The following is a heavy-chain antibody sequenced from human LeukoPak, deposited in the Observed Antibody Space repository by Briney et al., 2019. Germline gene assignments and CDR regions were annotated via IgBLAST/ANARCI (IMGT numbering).Heavy chain of an antibody. Sequence: PGGSLRLSCAASGFTFDDYGMSWVRQAPGKGLEWVSGINWNGGSTGYADSVKGRFTISRDNAKNSLYLQMNSLRAEDTAVYYCARTTYYYDSSGYYEDGAEFDPWGQGTLVTVSS. CDR2: INWNGGST. D-gene: IGHD3-22*01. J-gene: IGHJ5*02. V-gene: IGHV3-20*04. CDR1: GFTFDDYG. CDR3: ARTTYYYDSSGYYEDGAEFDP.